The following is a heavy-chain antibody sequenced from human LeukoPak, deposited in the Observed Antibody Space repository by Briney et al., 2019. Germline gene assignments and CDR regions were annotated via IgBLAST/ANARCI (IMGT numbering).Heavy chain of an antibody. Sequence: ASVKVSCKASGYTFTSCDFNWLRQATGQWPEWMGWMNPNSGATGYAQKFQGRVTMTRSASINTAYMELSSLTSEDTAVYYCARGIAAANPMLFDIWGQGTMVTVSS. V-gene: IGHV1-8*01. D-gene: IGHD6-13*01. CDR3: ARGIAAANPMLFDI. CDR1: GYTFTSCD. CDR2: MNPNSGAT. J-gene: IGHJ3*02.